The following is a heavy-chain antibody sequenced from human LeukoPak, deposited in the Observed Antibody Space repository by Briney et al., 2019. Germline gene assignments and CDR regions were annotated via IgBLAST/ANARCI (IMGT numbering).Heavy chain of an antibody. J-gene: IGHJ4*02. Sequence: GESLQISCVSSGFTFSNYAMNWVRPAPGKGLEGVAVISGRGDSTYLPDSVKGRLTISRDDSKNMVFLQMNSLRVEDTAIYYCAKSSTRDAPLGYFDYWGQGALVTVSS. CDR3: AKSSTRDAPLGYFDY. CDR1: GFTFSNYA. CDR2: ISGRGDST. V-gene: IGHV3-23*01.